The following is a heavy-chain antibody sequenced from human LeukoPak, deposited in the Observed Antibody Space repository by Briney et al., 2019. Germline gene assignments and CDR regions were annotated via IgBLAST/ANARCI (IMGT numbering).Heavy chain of an antibody. CDR2: ISWNSGSM. J-gene: IGHJ1*01. Sequence: PGRSLRLSCAASGFTFDDYAMHWVRQAPGKGLEWVSGISWNSGSMGYADSVKGRFTISRDNAKNSLYLQMNSLRAEDTALYYCAKDMGSGSYWGYFQHWGQGTLVTVSS. CDR3: AKDMGSGSYWGYFQH. CDR1: GFTFDDYA. V-gene: IGHV3-9*01. D-gene: IGHD1-26*01.